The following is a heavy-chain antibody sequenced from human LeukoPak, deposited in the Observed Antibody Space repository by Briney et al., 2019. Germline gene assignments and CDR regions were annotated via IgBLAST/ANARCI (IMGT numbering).Heavy chain of an antibody. Sequence: ASVKVSCKASGYTFTSYGINWVRQAPGQGLEWMGIINPSGGSTSYAQKFQGRVTMTRDTSTSTVYMELSSLRSEDTAVYYCARGYCSSTSCYTADDAFDIWGQGTMVTVSS. CDR1: GYTFTSYG. J-gene: IGHJ3*02. CDR2: INPSGGST. V-gene: IGHV1-46*01. D-gene: IGHD2-2*02. CDR3: ARGYCSSTSCYTADDAFDI.